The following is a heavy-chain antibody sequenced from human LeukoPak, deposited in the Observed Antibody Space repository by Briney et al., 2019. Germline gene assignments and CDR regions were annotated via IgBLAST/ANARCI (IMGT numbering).Heavy chain of an antibody. D-gene: IGHD4-23*01. J-gene: IGHJ4*02. CDR3: ASEDYGGNRPFDY. V-gene: IGHV1-69*06. CDR1: GGTFSSYA. Sequence: SVKVSCKASGGTFSSYAISWVRQAPGQGLEWMGGIIPIFGTANYAQKFQGRVTITADKSTSTAYMELSSLRSEDTAVYYCASEDYGGNRPFDYWGQGTLVTVSS. CDR2: IIPIFGTA.